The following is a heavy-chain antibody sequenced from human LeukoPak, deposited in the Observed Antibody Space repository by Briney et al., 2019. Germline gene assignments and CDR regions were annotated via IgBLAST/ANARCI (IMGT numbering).Heavy chain of an antibody. CDR1: GFTFSSYE. J-gene: IGHJ4*02. V-gene: IGHV3-48*03. CDR2: ISSSGSTI. CDR3: ARDPLTQNDY. Sequence: PGGSLRLSCAASGFTFSSYEMNWVRQAPGKGLEWVSYISSSGSTIYYADSVKGRFTISRDNAKNSLYLQMNSLRADDTAVYYCARDPLTQNDYWGQGTLVAVSS. D-gene: IGHD1-14*01.